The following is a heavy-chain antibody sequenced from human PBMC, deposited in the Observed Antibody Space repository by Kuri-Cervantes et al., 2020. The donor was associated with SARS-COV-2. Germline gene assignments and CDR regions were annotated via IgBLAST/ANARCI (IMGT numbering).Heavy chain of an antibody. CDR1: GASISSGGYY. J-gene: IGHJ4*02. Sequence: LRLSCTVSGASISSGGYYWSWIRQHPGKGLEWIGYIYYSGSTYYNPSLKSRVTISVDTSKNQFSLKLSSVTAADTAVYYCASFSSVESGRDDYWGQGTLVTVSS. D-gene: IGHD2/OR15-2a*01. V-gene: IGHV4-31*03. CDR2: IYYSGST. CDR3: ASFSSVESGRDDY.